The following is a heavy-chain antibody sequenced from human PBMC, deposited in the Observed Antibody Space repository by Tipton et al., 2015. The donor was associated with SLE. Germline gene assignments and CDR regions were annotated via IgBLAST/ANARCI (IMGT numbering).Heavy chain of an antibody. CDR2: IYPGDSDT. CDR1: GYSFTNYW. Sequence: VQLVQSGAEVKKPGESLKISCKGSGYSFTNYWLGWVRKMPGKGLEWMGIIYPGDSDTRYSPSFQGQVTISADKSISTAYLQWGSLKASDTAMYYCARMAITTVTTGWYFDLWGRGTLVTVSS. J-gene: IGHJ2*01. V-gene: IGHV5-51*03. D-gene: IGHD4-17*01. CDR3: ARMAITTVTTGWYFDL.